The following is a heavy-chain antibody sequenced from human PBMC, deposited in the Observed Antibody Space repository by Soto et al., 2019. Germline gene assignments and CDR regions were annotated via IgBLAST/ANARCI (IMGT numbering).Heavy chain of an antibody. CDR1: GFTFSNYW. V-gene: IGHV3-7*01. D-gene: IGHD6-19*01. CDR3: VRDGSSGWHFDS. Sequence: EVQLVESGGGLVQPGGSPRIFCEAPGFTFSNYWMGRIPQAPGKGLEWVANIRQDGSQKYLVDSVTGRFTISRDNAKNSLYLQMNGLRTEDTAVYYCVRDGSSGWHFDSWGQGTLVTVSS. CDR2: IRQDGSQK. J-gene: IGHJ4*02.